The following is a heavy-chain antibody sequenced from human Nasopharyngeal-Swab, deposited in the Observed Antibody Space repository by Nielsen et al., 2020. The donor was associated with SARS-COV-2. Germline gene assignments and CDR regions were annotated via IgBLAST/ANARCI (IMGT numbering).Heavy chain of an antibody. CDR3: ARDSMVRGLGTNYYYYYGMDV. J-gene: IGHJ6*02. Sequence: SATLSLTCTVSGGSISSYYWSWIRQPPGKGLEWIGYIYYSGSTNYNPSLKSRVTISVDTSKNQFSLKLSSVTAADTAVYYCARDSMVRGLGTNYYYYYGMDVWGQGTTVTVSS. V-gene: IGHV4-59*01. CDR2: IYYSGST. CDR1: GGSISSYY. D-gene: IGHD3-10*01.